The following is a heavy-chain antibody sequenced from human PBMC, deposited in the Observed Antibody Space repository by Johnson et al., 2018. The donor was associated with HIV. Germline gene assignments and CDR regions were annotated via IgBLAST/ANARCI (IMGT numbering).Heavy chain of an antibody. CDR2: ISYDGSNK. CDR3: ARDREYGLAWGWALDI. V-gene: IGHV3-30*04. D-gene: IGHD6-19*01. Sequence: QVQLVESGGGLVQPGGSLRLSCAASGFTFSSYAMHWVRQAPGKGLEWVAVISYDGSNKYYADSVKGRFTISRDNSKNTLYVQMNSLRPEDTAVYYCARDREYGLAWGWALDIWGQGTMVTVSS. J-gene: IGHJ3*02. CDR1: GFTFSSYA.